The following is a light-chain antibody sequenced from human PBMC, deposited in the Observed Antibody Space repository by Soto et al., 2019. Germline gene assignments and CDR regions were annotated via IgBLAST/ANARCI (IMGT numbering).Light chain of an antibody. CDR2: GAS. V-gene: IGKV3-20*01. CDR3: QQYYSSPRT. J-gene: IGKJ1*01. Sequence: EIELTQSPAPLFLSPGERATLSCRASQSISSTNLAWYQQKPGQAPSLLIYGASSRATGIPDRFSGSGSGTDFTLTITRLEPEDFAVYYCQQYYSSPRTFGQGTKVEIK. CDR1: QSISSTN.